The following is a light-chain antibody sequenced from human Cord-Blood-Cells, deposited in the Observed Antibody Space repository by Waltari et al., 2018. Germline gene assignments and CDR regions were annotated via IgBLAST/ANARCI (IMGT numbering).Light chain of an antibody. CDR1: QSVSSN. Sequence: EIVMTQSPATLSVSPGERATLSRRASQSVSSNLAWYQQKPGQAPRLLIYGASTRATGIPARFSGSGSGTEFTLTISSLQSEDFAVYYCQQYNNWPPPFGQGTKVEIK. V-gene: IGKV3-15*01. CDR3: QQYNNWPPP. J-gene: IGKJ1*01. CDR2: GAS.